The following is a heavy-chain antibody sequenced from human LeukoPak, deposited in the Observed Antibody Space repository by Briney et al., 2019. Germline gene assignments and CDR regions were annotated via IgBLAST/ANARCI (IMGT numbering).Heavy chain of an antibody. V-gene: IGHV3-48*04. CDR1: GFTFNSYS. CDR3: ARVGILRYFDWLISGYFDY. CDR2: ISSSSSTI. J-gene: IGHJ4*02. D-gene: IGHD3-9*01. Sequence: GGSLRLSCAASGFTFNSYSMNWVRQAPGKGLEWVSYISSSSSTIYYADSVKGRFTISRDNAKNSLYLQMNSLRAEDTAVYYCARVGILRYFDWLISGYFDYWGQGTLVTVSS.